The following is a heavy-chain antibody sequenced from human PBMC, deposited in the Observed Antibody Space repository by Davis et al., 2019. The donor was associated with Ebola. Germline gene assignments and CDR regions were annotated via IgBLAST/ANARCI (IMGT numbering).Heavy chain of an antibody. CDR1: GGSFSGYY. D-gene: IGHD2-21*01. Sequence: PSETLSLTCAVYGGSFSGYYWSWIRQPPGKGLEWVSSISSSSSYIYYADSVKGRFTISRDNAKNSLYLQMNSLRAEDTAVYYCARPAYCGGDCYPSGWGTDVWGQGTTVTVSS. J-gene: IGHJ6*02. CDR2: ISSSSSYI. V-gene: IGHV3-21*01. CDR3: ARPAYCGGDCYPSGWGTDV.